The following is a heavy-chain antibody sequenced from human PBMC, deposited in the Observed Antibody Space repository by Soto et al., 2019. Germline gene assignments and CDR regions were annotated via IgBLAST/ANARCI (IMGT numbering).Heavy chain of an antibody. CDR1: GGSFSGYY. D-gene: IGHD3-16*01. V-gene: IGHV4-34*01. Sequence: SETLSLTCAVYGGSFSGYYWSWIRQPPGKGLEWIGEINHSGSTNYNPSLKSRVTISVDTSKNQFSLKLSSVTAADTAVYYCARGASVGGVIDYWGQGTLVTVSS. CDR3: ARGASVGGVIDY. J-gene: IGHJ4*02. CDR2: INHSGST.